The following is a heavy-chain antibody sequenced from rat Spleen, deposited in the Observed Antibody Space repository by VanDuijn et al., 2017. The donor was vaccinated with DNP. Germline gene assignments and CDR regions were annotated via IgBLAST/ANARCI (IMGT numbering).Heavy chain of an antibody. V-gene: IGHV3-3*01. CDR2: VNSAGTT. D-gene: IGHD1-4*01. CDR1: GFSITSKY. CDR3: ARWPGYNPPYAMDA. Sequence: EVQLQESGPGLVKPSQSLSLTCSVPGFSITSKYWAWIRTLPGNKMEWMGSVNSAGTTNYNPSLKSRISITRDTSKNQLFLQVNSVTTEDTATYYCARWPGYNPPYAMDAWGQGTSVTVSS. J-gene: IGHJ4*01.